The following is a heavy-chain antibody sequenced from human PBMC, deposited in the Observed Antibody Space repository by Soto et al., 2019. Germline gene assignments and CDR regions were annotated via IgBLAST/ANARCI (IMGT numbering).Heavy chain of an antibody. CDR2: VYSGGAT. J-gene: IGHJ4*02. CDR1: GFTVSSNY. V-gene: IGHV3-53*04. Sequence: EVRLVESGGGLVQPGGSLRLSCAAFGFTVSSNYMTWVRLAPGKGLEGVSLVYSGGATHYAASVKGRFTISTHSSQNTLFLQMNSLRTEDTATYYFVRGRYGSEIHWGQGTKVTVSS. CDR3: VRGRYGSEIH. D-gene: IGHD3-10*01.